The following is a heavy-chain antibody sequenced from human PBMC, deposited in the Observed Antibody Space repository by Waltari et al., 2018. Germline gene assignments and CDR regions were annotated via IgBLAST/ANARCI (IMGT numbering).Heavy chain of an antibody. CDR2: SRDKANSYTT. J-gene: IGHJ6*02. Sequence: VQLVESGGGLVPPGGSLRLSCAASRFSFSDHYIDWVRQAPGKGLELVGRSRDKANSYTTEFAASVKGRFTISRDDSKKSLYLQMDSLKTEDTAVYYCASYDFDSRGYTYGMDVWGQGTTVTVSS. D-gene: IGHD3-22*01. CDR3: ASYDFDSRGYTYGMDV. CDR1: RFSFSDHY. V-gene: IGHV3-72*01.